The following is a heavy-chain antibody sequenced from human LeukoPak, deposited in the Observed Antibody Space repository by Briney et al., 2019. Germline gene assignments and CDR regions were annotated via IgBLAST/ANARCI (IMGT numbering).Heavy chain of an antibody. CDR2: IYYSGST. CDR1: GGSISSSSYY. J-gene: IGHJ4*02. CDR3: ARQAFWSGYYFDY. V-gene: IGHV4-39*01. Sequence: SETLSLTCTVSGGSISSSSYYWGWIRQPPGKGLEWIGSIYYSGSTYYNPSLKSRVTISVDTSKKQFSLKLRSVTAADTAVYYCARQAFWSGYYFDYWGQGTLVTVSS. D-gene: IGHD3-3*01.